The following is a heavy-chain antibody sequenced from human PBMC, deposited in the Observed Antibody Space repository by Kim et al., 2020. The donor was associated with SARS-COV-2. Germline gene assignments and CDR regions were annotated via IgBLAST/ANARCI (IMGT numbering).Heavy chain of an antibody. CDR2: IYYSGST. D-gene: IGHD1-1*01. V-gene: IGHV4-61*01. Sequence: SETLSLTCTVSGGSVSSGRYYWSWIRQPPGKGLEWIGYIYYSGSTNYNPSLKSRVTISVDTSKNQFSLKLSSVTAADTAVYYCARETGTTGYYYYYMDVWGKGTTVTVSS. J-gene: IGHJ6*03. CDR3: ARETGTTGYYYYYMDV. CDR1: GGSVSSGRYY.